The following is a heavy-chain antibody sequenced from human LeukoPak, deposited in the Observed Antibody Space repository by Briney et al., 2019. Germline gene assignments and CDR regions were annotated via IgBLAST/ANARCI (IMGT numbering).Heavy chain of an antibody. D-gene: IGHD2-15*01. CDR1: GFTFSSYA. Sequence: PGGSLRLSCAASGFTFSSYAMHWVRQAPGKGLEWVAVISYDGSNKYYADSVKGRFTISRDNSKNTLYPQMNSLRAEDTAVYYCARDIVVVAAPGSFDYWGQGTLVTVSS. V-gene: IGHV3-30-3*01. CDR2: ISYDGSNK. J-gene: IGHJ4*02. CDR3: ARDIVVVAAPGSFDY.